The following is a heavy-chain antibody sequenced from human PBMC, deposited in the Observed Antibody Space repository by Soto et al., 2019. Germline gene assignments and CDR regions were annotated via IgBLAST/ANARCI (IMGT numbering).Heavy chain of an antibody. J-gene: IGHJ4*02. Sequence: EVQLVASGGGLVKPGGSLRLSCAASGFTFTGYVMNWVRQAPGKGLEWLSSISTTTNYKYDADSVKGRFTISRDSGKNSLYLQMNSLRDEDTAVYYCARELGVQLEFDFWGQGTQVTVSS. CDR3: ARELGVQLEFDF. CDR1: GFTFTGYV. D-gene: IGHD1-1*01. V-gene: IGHV3-21*01. CDR2: ISTTTNYK.